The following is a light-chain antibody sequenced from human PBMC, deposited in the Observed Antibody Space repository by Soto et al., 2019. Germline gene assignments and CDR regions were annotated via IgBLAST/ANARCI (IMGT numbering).Light chain of an antibody. CDR1: QTISSW. J-gene: IGKJ1*01. CDR2: KAS. CDR3: NQYDRYWT. V-gene: IGKV1-5*03. Sequence: DDQMTYQNTTLAWSGGGRDTNAVRASQTISSWLAWYQQKPGKAPKLLIYKASTLKSGVPSRFSGSGSGTEFTLTICSLQSYDSATYYCNQYDRYWTFGQGTKVDIK.